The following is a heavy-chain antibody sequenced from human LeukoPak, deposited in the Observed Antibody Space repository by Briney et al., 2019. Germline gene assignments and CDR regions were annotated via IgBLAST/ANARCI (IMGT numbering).Heavy chain of an antibody. V-gene: IGHV3-30*18. D-gene: IGHD2-2*01. Sequence: GRSLRLSCAASGFTFSSYGMHWVRQAPGKGLEWVAVISYDGSNKYYADSVKGRFTISRDNSKNTLYLQMNSLRAEDTDVYYCAKEGRRYRSSTSCYAPDDYWGQGTLVTVSS. CDR3: AKEGRRYRSSTSCYAPDDY. J-gene: IGHJ4*02. CDR2: ISYDGSNK. CDR1: GFTFSSYG.